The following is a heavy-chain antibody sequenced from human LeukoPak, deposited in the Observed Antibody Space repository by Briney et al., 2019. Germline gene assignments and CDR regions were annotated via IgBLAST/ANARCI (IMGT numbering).Heavy chain of an antibody. V-gene: IGHV3-66*01. Sequence: PGGSLRLSCAASGFTVSSNYMSWVRQAPGKGLEWVSVIYSGGSTYYADSVKGRFTISRDNSKNTLYLQMNSLRAEDTAVYYCARVQYCSGGSCYPDWFDPWGQGTLVTVSS. CDR1: GFTVSSNY. CDR3: ARVQYCSGGSCYPDWFDP. CDR2: IYSGGST. D-gene: IGHD2-15*01. J-gene: IGHJ5*02.